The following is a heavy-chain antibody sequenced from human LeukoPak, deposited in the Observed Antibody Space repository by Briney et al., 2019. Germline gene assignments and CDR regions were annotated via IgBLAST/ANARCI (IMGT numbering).Heavy chain of an antibody. V-gene: IGHV3-30*02. Sequence: GGSVSLSRAASLLSLSSFGMGLVPQAPSEGPGWVAFIRYDGSNKHYADSVKGRFTISRDNSKNTLYLKMNSLRAGDTAVYDCAKPHFDDWGQGTLVTVSS. CDR3: AKPHFDD. CDR1: LLSLSSFG. J-gene: IGHJ4*02. CDR2: IRYDGSNK.